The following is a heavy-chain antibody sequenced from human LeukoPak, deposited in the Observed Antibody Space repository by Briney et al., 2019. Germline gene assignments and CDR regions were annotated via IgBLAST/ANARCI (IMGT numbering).Heavy chain of an antibody. CDR2: ISWNGGSI. D-gene: IGHD5-12*01. J-gene: IGHJ4*02. Sequence: PGGCLRLSCAASGLTLVDSAIDSARQAPGRGLGWDSGISWNGGSISYAYSVKGRFTISRDNAKNSLYLQMNRLRAEDTALYYCAKAYYGYSGYDPSYYFDYWGQGTLVTVSS. CDR3: AKAYYGYSGYDPSYYFDY. CDR1: GLTLVDSA. V-gene: IGHV3-9*01.